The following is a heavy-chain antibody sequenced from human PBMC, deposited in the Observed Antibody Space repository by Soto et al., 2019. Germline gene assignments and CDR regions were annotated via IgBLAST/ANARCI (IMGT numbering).Heavy chain of an antibody. Sequence: QVQLQESGPGLVKPSQTLSLTCTVSGGSISSGGYYWSWIRQHPGKGLAWIGYIYYSGSTYYNPALKSRVTIAVDTSKNQFSLKLSSVTAAATAVYYCATKFGKDDAFDIWGQGTMVTVSS. CDR1: GGSISSGGYY. D-gene: IGHD3-10*01. CDR2: IYYSGST. CDR3: ATKFGKDDAFDI. J-gene: IGHJ3*02. V-gene: IGHV4-31*03.